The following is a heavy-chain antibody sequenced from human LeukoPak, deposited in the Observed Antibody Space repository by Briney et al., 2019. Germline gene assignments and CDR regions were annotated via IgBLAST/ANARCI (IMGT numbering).Heavy chain of an antibody. CDR2: INPSGGST. Sequence: EASVKVSCKASGYTFTSYYMHWVRQAPGQGLEWMGIINPSGGSTSYAQKFQGRVTMTTDTSTSTAYMELRSLRSDDTAVYYCARDQLTIFGVVTDYWGQGTLVTVSS. D-gene: IGHD3-3*01. CDR1: GYTFTSYY. CDR3: ARDQLTIFGVVTDY. J-gene: IGHJ4*02. V-gene: IGHV1-46*01.